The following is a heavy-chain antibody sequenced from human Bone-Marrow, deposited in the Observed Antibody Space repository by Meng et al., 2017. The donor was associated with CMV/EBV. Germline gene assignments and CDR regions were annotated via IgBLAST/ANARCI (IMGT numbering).Heavy chain of an antibody. D-gene: IGHD2-2*01. CDR3: ARTRYCSSTSCQGNFDY. CDR2: INHSGST. CDR1: GGSFSGYY. V-gene: IGHV4-34*01. Sequence: QVLLHQWGAGLLKPPEPPSLPGAVYGGSFSGYYWSWIRQPPGKGLEWIGEINHSGSTNYNPSLKSRVTISVDTSKNQFSLKLSSVTAADTAVYYCARTRYCSSTSCQGNFDYWGQGTLVTVSS. J-gene: IGHJ4*02.